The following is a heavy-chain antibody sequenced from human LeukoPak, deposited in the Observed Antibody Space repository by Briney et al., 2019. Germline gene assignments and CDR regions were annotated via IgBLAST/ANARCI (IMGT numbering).Heavy chain of an antibody. CDR2: FYHCGST. CDR1: GGSISSSNW. J-gene: IGHJ4*02. Sequence: SEPLSLTCAVSGGSISSSNWWSWVRQPPGKGLEWIGEFYHCGSTNYNPPLKSRVTISVDKSKNQFSLKLSSVTAADTAVYYCAREILVDSSGTRYYFDYWGQGTLVTVSS. D-gene: IGHD6-19*01. CDR3: AREILVDSSGTRYYFDY. V-gene: IGHV4-4*02.